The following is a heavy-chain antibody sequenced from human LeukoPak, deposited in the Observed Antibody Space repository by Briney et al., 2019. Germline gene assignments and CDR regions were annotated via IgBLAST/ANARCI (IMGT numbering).Heavy chain of an antibody. J-gene: IGHJ4*02. V-gene: IGHV3-7*01. CDR1: GFTFSRHW. CDR2: IKEDGSQK. CDR3: ARSDYYEPSAADQ. D-gene: IGHD3-22*01. Sequence: PGGSLRLSCAASGFTFSRHWMKWVRHAPGKGLEWVANIKEDGSQKYYVDSVKGRFTVSRDNAKNSLSLQMNSLRAEDTAVYYCARSDYYEPSAADQWGQGTLITVSS.